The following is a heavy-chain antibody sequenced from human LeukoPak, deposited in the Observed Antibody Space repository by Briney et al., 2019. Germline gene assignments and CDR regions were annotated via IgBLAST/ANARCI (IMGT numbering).Heavy chain of an antibody. V-gene: IGHV3-30-3*01. D-gene: IGHD4-23*01. CDR2: ISYDGSNK. CDR1: GFTFSSYA. J-gene: IGHJ4*02. Sequence: GRSLRLSCAASGFTFSSYAMHWVRQAPGKGLEWVAVISYDGSNKYYADSVKGRFTISRDNSKSTLYLQINSLRAEDTAVYYCARSPTTVVDMYFDYWGQGTLVTVSS. CDR3: ARSPTTVVDMYFDY.